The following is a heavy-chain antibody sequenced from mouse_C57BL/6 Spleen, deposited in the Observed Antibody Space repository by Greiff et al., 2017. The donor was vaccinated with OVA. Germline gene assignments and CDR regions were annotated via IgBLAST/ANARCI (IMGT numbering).Heavy chain of an antibody. J-gene: IGHJ2*01. V-gene: IGHV1-50*01. Sequence: QVQLQQPGAELVKPGASVKLSCKASGYTFTSYWMQWVKQRPGQGLEWIGEIDPSDSYTNYNQKFKGKATLTVDTSSSTAYMQLSSLTSEDSAVYYCARERTTVVENFDYWGQGTTLTVSS. CDR3: ARERTTVVENFDY. CDR2: IDPSDSYT. CDR1: GYTFTSYW. D-gene: IGHD1-1*01.